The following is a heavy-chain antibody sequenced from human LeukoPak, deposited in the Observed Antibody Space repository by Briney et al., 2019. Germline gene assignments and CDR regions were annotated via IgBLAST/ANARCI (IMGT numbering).Heavy chain of an antibody. D-gene: IGHD6-6*01. CDR1: GFTFSSYG. CDR2: IWYDGSNR. J-gene: IGHJ4*02. Sequence: GGSLRLSCAASGFTFSSYGMHWVRQAPGKGLEWVAVIWYDGSNRYYADSVKGRFTISRDNSKNTLYLQMNSLRAEDTAVYYCAKGRVWGSEGPFDYWGQGTLVTVSS. CDR3: AKGRVWGSEGPFDY. V-gene: IGHV3-33*06.